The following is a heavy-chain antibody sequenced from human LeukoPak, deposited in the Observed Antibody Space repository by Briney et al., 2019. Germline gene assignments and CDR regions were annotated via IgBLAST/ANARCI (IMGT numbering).Heavy chain of an antibody. CDR3: ANLVVVAAIDAFDI. D-gene: IGHD2-15*01. CDR1: GFTFSSYG. J-gene: IGHJ3*02. CDR2: ISYDGSNK. Sequence: GGSLRLSCAASGFTFSSYGMHWVRQAPGKGLEWVAVISYDGSNKCYADSVKGRFTISRDNSKNTLYLQMNSLRAEDTAVYYCANLVVVAAIDAFDIWGQGTMVTVSS. V-gene: IGHV3-30*18.